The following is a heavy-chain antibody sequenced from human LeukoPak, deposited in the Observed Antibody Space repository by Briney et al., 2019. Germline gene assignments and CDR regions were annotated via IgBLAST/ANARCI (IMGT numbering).Heavy chain of an antibody. CDR3: ARGNILTGYCFDF. CDR1: GGSITGYY. Sequence: SETLSLTCAVYGGSITGYYWSWIRQTPGRGLEWVGEIRYTGATSYNPSLKSRATISTDTSKNQFSLRLSSVTAADTAVYYCARGNILTGYCFDFWGQGAMVTVSS. D-gene: IGHD3-9*01. V-gene: IGHV4-34*01. CDR2: IRYTGAT. J-gene: IGHJ4*02.